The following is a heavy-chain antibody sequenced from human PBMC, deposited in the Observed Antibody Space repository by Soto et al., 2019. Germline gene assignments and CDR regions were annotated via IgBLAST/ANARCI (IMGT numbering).Heavy chain of an antibody. CDR2: IGYDGSDK. CDR3: ARKQPGSGSTSVDY. Sequence: GGSLRLSCAPSGFSFSNYGMHWVRQAPGKGLEWVSFIGYDGSDKNYADSVKGRFTISRDNSKNTLYLQMNGLRAEDTAVYYCARKQPGSGSTSVDYWGQGTLVTVSS. V-gene: IGHV3-33*01. CDR1: GFSFSNYG. D-gene: IGHD6-6*01. J-gene: IGHJ4*02.